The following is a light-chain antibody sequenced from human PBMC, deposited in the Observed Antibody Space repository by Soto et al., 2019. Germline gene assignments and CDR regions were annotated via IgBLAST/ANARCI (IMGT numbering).Light chain of an antibody. Sequence: LTQPASVSGSPGQSITISCTGTSSDVGSYNLVSWYQQHPGKAPKLMIYEVSKRPSGVSYHFSGSKSGNTASLTISGLQAEDEADYYCCSYAGSSTFFYVFGTGTKVTVL. CDR3: CSYAGSSTFFYV. CDR2: EVS. CDR1: SSDVGSYNL. V-gene: IGLV2-23*02. J-gene: IGLJ1*01.